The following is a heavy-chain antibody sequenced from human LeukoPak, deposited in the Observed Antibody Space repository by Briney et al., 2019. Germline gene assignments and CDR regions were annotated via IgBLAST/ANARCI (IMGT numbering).Heavy chain of an antibody. Sequence: SETLSLTCTVSGGSISSYYWSWIRQPPGKGLEWIGYIYYSGSTNYNPSLKSRVTISVDTSKNQFSLKLSSVTAADTAVYYCARVWGSYRYAFDIWGQGTRVPLFS. D-gene: IGHD3-16*02. CDR1: GGSISSYY. CDR3: ARVWGSYRYAFDI. J-gene: IGHJ3*02. CDR2: IYYSGST. V-gene: IGHV4-59*01.